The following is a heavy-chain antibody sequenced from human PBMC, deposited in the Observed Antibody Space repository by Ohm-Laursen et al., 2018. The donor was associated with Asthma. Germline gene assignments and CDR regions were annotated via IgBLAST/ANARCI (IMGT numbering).Heavy chain of an antibody. D-gene: IGHD3-10*01. CDR3: TTAVDYTGSGSVAF. Sequence: GSLRLSCPAFGFTFSNAWMNWVRQTPGKGLEWVGRIMSKTHGEATAYAAPVKGRFTISRDDSKSTVYLQMNSLETEDTAVYYCTTAVDYTGSGSVAFWGQGTLVTVSS. CDR1: GFTFSNAW. CDR2: IMSKTHGEAT. V-gene: IGHV3-15*01. J-gene: IGHJ4*02.